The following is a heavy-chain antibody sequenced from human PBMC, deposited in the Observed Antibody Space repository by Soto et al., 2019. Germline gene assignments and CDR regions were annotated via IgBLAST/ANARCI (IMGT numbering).Heavy chain of an antibody. D-gene: IGHD5-12*01. V-gene: IGHV3-23*01. CDR2: ISGSGTTT. Sequence: GGSLRLSCAASGFTFESCAMSWVRQAPGKGLEWVSSISGSGTTTYYAESVKGRFSVSRDNSRDTLYLQVNSLGADDTAVYFCAKQGALRPSDPIYELAVSGPAPTLSLSS. J-gene: IGHJ6*01. CDR1: GFTFESCA. CDR3: AKQGALRPSDPIYELAV.